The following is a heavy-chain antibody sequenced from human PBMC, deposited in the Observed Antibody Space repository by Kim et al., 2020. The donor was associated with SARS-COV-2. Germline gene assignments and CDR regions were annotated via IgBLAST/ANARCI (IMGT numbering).Heavy chain of an antibody. CDR2: ISSSSSYI. CDR1: GFTFSSYS. Sequence: GGSLRLSCAASGFTFSSYSMNWVRQAPGKGLEWVSSISSSSSYIYYADSVKGRFTISRDNAKNSLYLQMNSLRAEDTAVYYCASEPTKQWLSDDYYYGMDVWGQGTTVTVSS. J-gene: IGHJ6*02. V-gene: IGHV3-21*01. CDR3: ASEPTKQWLSDDYYYGMDV. D-gene: IGHD6-19*01.